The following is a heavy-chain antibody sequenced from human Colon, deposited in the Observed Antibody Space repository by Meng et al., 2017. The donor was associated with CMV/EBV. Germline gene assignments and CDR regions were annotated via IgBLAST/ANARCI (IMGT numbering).Heavy chain of an antibody. CDR2: ISYDGSNK. CDR1: GFTFSSYA. V-gene: IGHV3-30*04. CDR3: ARDPDRDHYGSGRCFDY. Sequence: GESLKISCAASGFTFSSYAMHWVRQAPGKGLEWVAVISYDGSNKYYADSVKGRFTISRDNAKNLVYLQMNGLRAEDTAIYYCARDPDRDHYGSGRCFDYWGQGTLVTVSS. D-gene: IGHD3-10*01. J-gene: IGHJ4*02.